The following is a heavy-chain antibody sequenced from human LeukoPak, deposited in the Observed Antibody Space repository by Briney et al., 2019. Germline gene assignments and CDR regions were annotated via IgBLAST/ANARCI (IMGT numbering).Heavy chain of an antibody. V-gene: IGHV1-8*03. D-gene: IGHD3-22*01. Sequence: GASVKVSCKASVYTFTTYDINWVRQATGQGLEGLGWMNPNSGNTGFAQKFQGRVTITSNTSISTAYMELSSLRSEDTAVYYCATAPPYDSSGYYLGYYFDYWGQGTLVTVSS. CDR3: ATAPPYDSSGYYLGYYFDY. J-gene: IGHJ4*02. CDR2: MNPNSGNT. CDR1: VYTFTTYD.